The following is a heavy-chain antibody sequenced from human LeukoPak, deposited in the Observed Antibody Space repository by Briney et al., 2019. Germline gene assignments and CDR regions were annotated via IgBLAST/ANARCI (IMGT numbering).Heavy chain of an antibody. Sequence: AAVKVSCKASGYTFTTYGVSWVRHAPGQGLEWMGWISPYNGNTDYAQKLQGRVTMTTDTSTRTAYMELRSLRSDDTAVYYCARDNIAVAGADYWGQGTLVTVTS. D-gene: IGHD6-19*01. J-gene: IGHJ4*02. CDR3: ARDNIAVAGADY. CDR1: GYTFTTYG. V-gene: IGHV1-18*01. CDR2: ISPYNGNT.